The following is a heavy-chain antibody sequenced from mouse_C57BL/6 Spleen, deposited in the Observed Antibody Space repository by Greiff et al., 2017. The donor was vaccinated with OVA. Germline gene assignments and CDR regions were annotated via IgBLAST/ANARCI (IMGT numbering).Heavy chain of an antibody. CDR1: GYAFSSYW. V-gene: IGHV1-82*01. J-gene: IGHJ1*03. CDR3: AREDYDGVISCLYWYFDV. D-gene: IGHD2-4*01. Sequence: VQLQESGPELVKPGASVKISCKASGYAFSSYWMNWVKQRPGQGLEWIGWLYPGDGDTNYNGKFKGKATLTADKSSSTAYMQLSSLTTEDSTVYICAREDYDGVISCLYWYFDVGGTGTTVTVSS. CDR2: LYPGDGDT.